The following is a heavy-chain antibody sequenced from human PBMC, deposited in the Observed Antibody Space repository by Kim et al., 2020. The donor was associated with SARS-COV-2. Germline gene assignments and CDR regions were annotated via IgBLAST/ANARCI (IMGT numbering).Heavy chain of an antibody. J-gene: IGHJ4*02. V-gene: IGHV3-23*01. Sequence: SADSVKGRFTISRDTSKNTLYLQMNSLRAEDTAIYYCVNRYSNVWYFDYWGQGTLVTVSS. D-gene: IGHD6-19*01. CDR3: VNRYSNVWYFDY.